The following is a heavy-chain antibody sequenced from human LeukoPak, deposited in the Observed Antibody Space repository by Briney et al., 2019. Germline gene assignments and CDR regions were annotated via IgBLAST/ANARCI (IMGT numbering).Heavy chain of an antibody. Sequence: GASVKVSCKASGYSITNYAILWVQQAPGQGLEWMGWINTNTEKSTYAPGFTGRYVFSLDTSVSTAYLHISSLRAEDTAVYYCARDAEKNYYDSSGYHYVSYFDFWGQGTLVTVSS. D-gene: IGHD3-22*01. CDR2: INTNTEKS. J-gene: IGHJ4*02. CDR1: GYSITNYA. CDR3: ARDAEKNYYDSSGYHYVSYFDF. V-gene: IGHV7-4-1*02.